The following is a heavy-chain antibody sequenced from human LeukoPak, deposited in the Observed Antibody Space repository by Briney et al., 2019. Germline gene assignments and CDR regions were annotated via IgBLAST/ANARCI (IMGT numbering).Heavy chain of an antibody. CDR3: AKDPSSGWYYFDY. Sequence: GGSLRLSCAASGFTFSSYAMSWVRQAPGKGLEWVSAISGSGGSTYHADSVKGRFTISRDNSKNTLYLQMNSLRAEDTAVYYCAKDPSSGWYYFDYWGQGTLVTVSS. V-gene: IGHV3-23*01. CDR1: GFTFSSYA. CDR2: ISGSGGST. D-gene: IGHD6-19*01. J-gene: IGHJ4*02.